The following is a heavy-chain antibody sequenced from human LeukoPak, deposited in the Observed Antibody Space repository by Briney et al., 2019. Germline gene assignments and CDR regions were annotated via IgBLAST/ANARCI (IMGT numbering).Heavy chain of an antibody. CDR1: GYSFTSYW. Sequence: PGESLKISCKGSGYSFTSYWIGWVREMPGKGLEWMGIIYPGDSDTGYSPSFQGQVTISADKSISTAYLQWSSLKASDTAMYYCARPQWLDYYYYMDVRGKGTTVTVSS. D-gene: IGHD6-19*01. CDR2: IYPGDSDT. J-gene: IGHJ6*03. CDR3: ARPQWLDYYYYMDV. V-gene: IGHV5-51*01.